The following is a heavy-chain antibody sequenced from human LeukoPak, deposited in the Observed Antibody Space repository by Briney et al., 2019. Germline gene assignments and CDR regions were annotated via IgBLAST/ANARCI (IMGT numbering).Heavy chain of an antibody. D-gene: IGHD2-2*01. V-gene: IGHV1-2*02. CDR1: GYTFTSYG. J-gene: IGHJ4*02. CDR2: INPNSGGT. CDR3: ARVYCSSTSCYFDFDY. Sequence: ASVKVSCKASGYTFTSYGISWVRQAPGQGLEWMGWINPNSGGTNYAQKFQGRVTMTRDTSISTAYMELSRLRSDDTAVYYCARVYCSSTSCYFDFDYWGQGTLVTVSS.